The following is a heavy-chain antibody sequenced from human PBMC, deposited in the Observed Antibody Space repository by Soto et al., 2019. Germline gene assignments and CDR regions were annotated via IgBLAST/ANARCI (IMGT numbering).Heavy chain of an antibody. CDR3: ARIVDYSSRYFDY. Sequence: QVTLKESCPVLVQPTEPLTLTCTVSGFSLSNARLGVSWIRQPPGKALEWLAHIFSNDEKSYSTSLKSRLTSSQDTSKSQVVLTMTNMDPVDTATYYCARIVDYSSRYFDYWGQGTLVTVCS. CDR1: GFSLSNARLG. D-gene: IGHD4-4*01. V-gene: IGHV2-26*01. CDR2: IFSNDEK. J-gene: IGHJ4*02.